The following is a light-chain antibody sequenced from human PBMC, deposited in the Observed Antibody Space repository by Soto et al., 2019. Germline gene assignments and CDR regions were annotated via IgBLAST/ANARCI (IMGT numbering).Light chain of an antibody. J-gene: IGKJ2*01. CDR2: GAS. Sequence: EIVLTQSPGTLSLSPGERATLSCRASQSVSSSYLAWYQQKPGQAPRLLSYGASSGATGIPDRFSGSGSGTDFTLTISRMEPEDFAVYYCQLYGSSPYTFGQGTKLEIK. CDR1: QSVSSSY. V-gene: IGKV3-20*01. CDR3: QLYGSSPYT.